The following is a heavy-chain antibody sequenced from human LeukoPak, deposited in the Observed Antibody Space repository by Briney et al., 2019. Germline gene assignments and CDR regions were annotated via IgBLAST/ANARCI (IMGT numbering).Heavy chain of an antibody. CDR3: ARQFSTKSGFDP. Sequence: PSETLSLTCTVSGGSISSYYWSWIRQPPGKGLEWIGYIYYSGSTNYNPSLKSRVTIAVDTSKNQFSLKLSSVTAADTAVYYCARQFSTKSGFDPWGQGTLVTVSS. V-gene: IGHV4-59*08. CDR2: IYYSGST. CDR1: GGSISSYY. J-gene: IGHJ5*02. D-gene: IGHD2/OR15-2a*01.